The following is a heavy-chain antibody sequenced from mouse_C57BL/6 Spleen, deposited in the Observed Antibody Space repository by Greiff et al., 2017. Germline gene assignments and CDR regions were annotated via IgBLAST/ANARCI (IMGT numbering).Heavy chain of an antibody. CDR1: GYTFTSYW. CDR3: ARSPIYYGNYGYFDV. V-gene: IGHV1-69*01. Sequence: QVQLQQPGAELVMPGASVKLSCKASGYTFTSYWMHWVKQRPGQGLEWIGEIDPSDSYTNYNQKFKGKATLTVDKSSSTAYMQLSSLTSEAAAVYYCARSPIYYGNYGYFDVWGTGTTVTVSS. CDR2: IDPSDSYT. J-gene: IGHJ1*03. D-gene: IGHD2-1*01.